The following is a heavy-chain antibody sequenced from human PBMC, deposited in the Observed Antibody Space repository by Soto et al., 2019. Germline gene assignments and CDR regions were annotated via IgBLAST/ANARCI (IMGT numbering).Heavy chain of an antibody. CDR3: ARGPSGDKVDY. V-gene: IGHV4-30-4*01. CDR1: GASINSGDYY. J-gene: IGHJ4*02. Sequence: QVQLQESGPGLVEPSQTLSLTCTVSGASINSGDYYLSWIRQPPGKGLEWIGHIYHSGSTYSNPSPKSRGTISMDTSKNQFSLNLSSVTAADTAVYYCARGPSGDKVDYWGQGTLVTVSS. CDR2: IYHSGST. D-gene: IGHD1-26*01.